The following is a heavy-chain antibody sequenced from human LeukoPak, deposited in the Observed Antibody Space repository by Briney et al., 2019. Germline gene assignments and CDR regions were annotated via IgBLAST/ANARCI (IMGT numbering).Heavy chain of an antibody. Sequence: PGGSLRLSCAASGFAFNSAWMSWVRQAPGKGLEWVGRIKSKTDGGTTDYAAPVKGRFTISRDDSKDTLHLQMDSLKTEDTAVYFCTTYTPMVRYCGYWGQGTLVTVSS. V-gene: IGHV3-15*01. CDR3: TTYTPMVRYCGY. D-gene: IGHD5-18*01. J-gene: IGHJ4*02. CDR2: IKSKTDGGTT. CDR1: GFAFNSAW.